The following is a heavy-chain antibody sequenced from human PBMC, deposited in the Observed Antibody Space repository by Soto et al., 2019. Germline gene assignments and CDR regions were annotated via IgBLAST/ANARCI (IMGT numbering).Heavy chain of an antibody. J-gene: IGHJ4*02. D-gene: IGHD6-19*01. CDR1: GFTFSSYA. CDR2: ISSNGGST. Sequence: LRLSCSASGFTFSSYAMHWVRQAPGKGLEYVSAISSNGGSTYYADSVKGRFTISRDNSKNTLYLQMSSLRAEDTAVYYCVKVMAQWRIYYFDYWAQGTLVTVTA. CDR3: VKVMAQWRIYYFDY. V-gene: IGHV3-64D*06.